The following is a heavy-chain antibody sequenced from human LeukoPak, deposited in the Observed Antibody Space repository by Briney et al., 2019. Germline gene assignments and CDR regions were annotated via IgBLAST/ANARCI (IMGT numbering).Heavy chain of an antibody. CDR2: IYYSGST. V-gene: IGHV4-59*01. Sequence: SETLSLTCAVYGGSFGGYFWSWIRQPPGKGLEWIGYIYYSGSTNYNPSLKSRVTISVDTSKNQFSLKLSSVTAADTAVYYCARGQGPISFYYYMDVWGKGTTVTISS. J-gene: IGHJ6*03. CDR1: GGSFGGYF. CDR3: ARGQGPISFYYYMDV. D-gene: IGHD2-2*02.